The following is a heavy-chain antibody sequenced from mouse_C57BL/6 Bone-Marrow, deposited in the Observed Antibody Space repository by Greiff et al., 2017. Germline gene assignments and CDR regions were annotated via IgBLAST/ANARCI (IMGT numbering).Heavy chain of an antibody. V-gene: IGHV1-76*01. D-gene: IGHD2-1*01. Sequence: VQLQQSGAELVRPGASVKLSCKASGYTFTDYYINWVKQRPGQGLEWIARIYPGSGNTYYNEKFKGKATLTAEKSSSTAYMQLSSLTSEDSAVYFCARNPYGNYGFAYWGQGTLVTVSA. CDR3: ARNPYGNYGFAY. CDR2: IYPGSGNT. J-gene: IGHJ3*01. CDR1: GYTFTDYY.